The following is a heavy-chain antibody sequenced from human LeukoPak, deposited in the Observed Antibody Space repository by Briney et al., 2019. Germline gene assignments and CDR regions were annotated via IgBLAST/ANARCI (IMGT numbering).Heavy chain of an antibody. CDR1: GGSIGPYQ. V-gene: IGHV4-4*07. J-gene: IGHJ6*03. CDR3: ARDGAPQFDSYMDV. CDR2: MYISGIS. D-gene: IGHD1-14*01. Sequence: PSETLSLTCTVSGGSIGPYQWNWIRQPAGKGLVWIGRMYISGISDYNPSLKSRVTMSLDASKNQFSLNLRSVTAADTAVYYCARDGAPQFDSYMDVWGKGTTVTVSS.